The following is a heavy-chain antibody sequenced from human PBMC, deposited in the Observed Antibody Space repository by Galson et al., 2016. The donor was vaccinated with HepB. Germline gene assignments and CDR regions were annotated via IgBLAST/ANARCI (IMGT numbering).Heavy chain of an antibody. Sequence: SLRLSCAASGFTFDDYAMHWVRQAPGKGLEWISGISFNSVIIGYADSVKGRFTISRDNAKNSLYLQMNALRAEDTALYYCVKDTDGVVVAATGGLGPWGQGTLVTVSS. V-gene: IGHV3-9*01. D-gene: IGHD2-15*01. CDR1: GFTFDDYA. CDR2: ISFNSVII. J-gene: IGHJ5*02. CDR3: VKDTDGVVVAATGGLGP.